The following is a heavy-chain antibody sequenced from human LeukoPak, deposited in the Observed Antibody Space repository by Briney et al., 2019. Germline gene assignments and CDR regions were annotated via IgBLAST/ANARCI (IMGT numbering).Heavy chain of an antibody. Sequence: SETLSLTCTVSGGSISSYYWSWIRQPPGKGLEWIGYIYYSGTTNYNPSLKSRVIISVDTSKNQFSLKLSPVIAADTAVYHCARVGVDYSGNIIKYYFDYWGQGTLVTVSS. V-gene: IGHV4-59*01. CDR2: IYYSGTT. J-gene: IGHJ4*02. D-gene: IGHD4-23*01. CDR3: ARVGVDYSGNIIKYYFDY. CDR1: GGSISSYY.